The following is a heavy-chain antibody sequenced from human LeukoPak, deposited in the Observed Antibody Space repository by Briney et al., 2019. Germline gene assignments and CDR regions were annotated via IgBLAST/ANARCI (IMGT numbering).Heavy chain of an antibody. D-gene: IGHD6-19*01. Sequence: GESLKISCKGSGYSFTSYWIGWVRQMPGKGLEWMGIIYPGDSDTRYSPSFQGQVTISADKSISTAYLQWSSLKASDTAMYYCARSPPGIAVAGDCDYWGQGTLVSVSS. CDR2: IYPGDSDT. CDR3: ARSPPGIAVAGDCDY. J-gene: IGHJ4*02. V-gene: IGHV5-51*01. CDR1: GYSFTSYW.